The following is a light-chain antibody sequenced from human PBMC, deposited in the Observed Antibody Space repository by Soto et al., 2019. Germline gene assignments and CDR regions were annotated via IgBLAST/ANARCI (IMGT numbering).Light chain of an antibody. CDR2: GND. CDR3: QSYDTSQSGFYV. J-gene: IGLJ1*01. Sequence: QLVLTQPPSVSGAPGQSVTISCTGSSSNIGAYYHVHWYQQFPGKAPKLLIYGNDNRPSGVPDRFSGSKSGTSASLAITGLQAEDEADYYCQSYDTSQSGFYVFGTGTKLTVL. CDR1: SSNIGAYYH. V-gene: IGLV1-40*01.